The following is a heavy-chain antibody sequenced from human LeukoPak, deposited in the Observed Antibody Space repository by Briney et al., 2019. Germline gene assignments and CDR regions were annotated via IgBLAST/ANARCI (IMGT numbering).Heavy chain of an antibody. V-gene: IGHV2-5*01. CDR1: GFSLSTSGVG. CDR3: ARLYDFWSGYHLFDY. D-gene: IGHD3-3*01. J-gene: IGHJ4*02. Sequence: SGPTLVKPTQTLTLTCTFSGFSLSTSGVGVGWIRQPPGKALEWLALIYWNDDKRYSPSLKSRLTITKDTSKNQVVLTMTNIDPVDAATYYCARLYDFWSGYHLFDYWGQGTLVTVSS. CDR2: IYWNDDK.